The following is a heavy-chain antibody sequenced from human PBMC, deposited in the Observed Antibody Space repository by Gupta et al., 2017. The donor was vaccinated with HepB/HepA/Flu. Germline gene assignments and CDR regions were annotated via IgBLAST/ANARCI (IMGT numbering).Heavy chain of an antibody. CDR2: IWYDGSNK. V-gene: IGHV3-33*01. J-gene: IGHJ6*02. CDR3: AREEGGLWFGELLWGSRRDYYYGMDV. CDR1: GFTFSSYG. D-gene: IGHD3-10*01. Sequence: QVQLVESGGGVVQPGRSLRLSCAASGFTFSSYGMHWVRQAPGKGLEWVAVIWYDGSNKYYADSVKGRFTISRDNSKNTLYLQMNSLRAEDTAVYYCAREEGGLWFGELLWGSRRDYYYGMDVWGQGTTVTVSS.